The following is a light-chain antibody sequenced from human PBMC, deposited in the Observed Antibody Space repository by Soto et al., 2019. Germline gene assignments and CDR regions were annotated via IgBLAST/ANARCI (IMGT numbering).Light chain of an antibody. CDR3: RSYTNIATWV. V-gene: IGLV2-14*01. Sequence: QSVLTQPASVSGSPGQSITISCTGTRSDVGGLDYVSWYQQHPGEAPKLIIYEVTHRPSGVSNRFSGSKSGNTASLTISGLQAEDVAAYYCRSYTNIATWVFGGGTKLTVL. CDR2: EVT. CDR1: RSDVGGLDY. J-gene: IGLJ3*02.